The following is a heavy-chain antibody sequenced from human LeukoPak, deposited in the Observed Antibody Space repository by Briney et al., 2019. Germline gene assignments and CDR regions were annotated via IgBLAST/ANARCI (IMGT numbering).Heavy chain of an antibody. Sequence: ASVKVSCKASGYTFTSYDINWVRQATGQGLEWMGWMNPNSGNTGYAQKFQGRVTMTRNTSISTAYMELSSLRSEDTAVYYCARGLGTIFGVVISYYYYMDAWGKGTTVTVSS. CDR1: GYTFTSYD. D-gene: IGHD3-3*01. J-gene: IGHJ6*03. CDR2: MNPNSGNT. V-gene: IGHV1-8*01. CDR3: ARGLGTIFGVVISYYYYMDA.